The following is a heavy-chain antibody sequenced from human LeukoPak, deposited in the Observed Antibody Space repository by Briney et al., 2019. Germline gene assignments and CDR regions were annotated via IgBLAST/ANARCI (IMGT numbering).Heavy chain of an antibody. CDR3: ARGQDRFYYYDSSGYYRGYYYYYMDV. CDR1: GGTFSSYA. Sequence: GSSVKVSCKASGGTFSSYAISWVRQAPGQGLEWMGGIIPIFGTANYAQKFQGRVTITADKSTSTAYMELSSLRSEDTAVYYCARGQDRFYYYDSSGYYRGYYYYYMDVWGKGTTVTVSS. J-gene: IGHJ6*03. V-gene: IGHV1-69*06. D-gene: IGHD3-22*01. CDR2: IIPIFGTA.